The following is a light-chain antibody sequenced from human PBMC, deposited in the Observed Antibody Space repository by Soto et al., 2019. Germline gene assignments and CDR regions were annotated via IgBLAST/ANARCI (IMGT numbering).Light chain of an antibody. Sequence: QSALTQPASLSGSPGQSITISCTGTSSDIGAYDYVSWFQQHPGKAPKLMISEVNNRPSGVSNRFSGSKSGNTAYLTISGLQAEDEADYYCQSYDSSLSGSNVFGTGTKLTVL. CDR2: EVN. V-gene: IGLV2-14*01. CDR1: SSDIGAYDY. CDR3: QSYDSSLSGSNV. J-gene: IGLJ1*01.